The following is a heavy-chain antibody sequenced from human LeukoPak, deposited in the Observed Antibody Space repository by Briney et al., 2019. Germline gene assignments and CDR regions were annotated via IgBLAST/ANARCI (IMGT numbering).Heavy chain of an antibody. Sequence: SETLSLTRAVYGGSFRGYYWSWIRQPPGKGLEGIGEIKHSGSTNCNPSLKSRVTISVDTSKNQFSLKLSSVTAADTAVYYCARGRLRWPFDYWGQGTLVTVSS. CDR3: ARGRLRWPFDY. D-gene: IGHD4-23*01. CDR2: IKHSGST. CDR1: GGSFRGYY. V-gene: IGHV4-34*01. J-gene: IGHJ4*02.